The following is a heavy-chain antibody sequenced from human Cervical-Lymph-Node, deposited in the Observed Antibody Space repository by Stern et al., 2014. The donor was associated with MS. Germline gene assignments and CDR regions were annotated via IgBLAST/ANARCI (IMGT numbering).Heavy chain of an antibody. CDR2: TGVSDVST. Sequence: EVHLLESGGTLVQPGGSLRLSCAASGFTFSSYSMSWVRQAPGKGLVWFSVTGVSDVSTFYADSVKGRFSISRDNSKTTLFLQMNSLRAADTAVYYCGKVNDSGPFAYWGQGTLVPVSS. CDR3: GKVNDSGPFAY. CDR1: GFTFSSYS. J-gene: IGHJ4*02. V-gene: IGHV3-23*01. D-gene: IGHD6-19*01.